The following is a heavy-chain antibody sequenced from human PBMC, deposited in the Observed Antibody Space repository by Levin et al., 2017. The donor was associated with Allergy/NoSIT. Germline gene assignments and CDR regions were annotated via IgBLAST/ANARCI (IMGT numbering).Heavy chain of an antibody. J-gene: IGHJ4*02. CDR2: ISYDGSNK. CDR3: AKMGGYCSGASCYG. V-gene: IGHV3-30*18. D-gene: IGHD2-15*01. CDR1: GFIFSSYG. Sequence: QSGGSLRLSCAASGFIFSSYGMHWVRQTPGKGLEWVAVISYDGSNKYYADSVKGRFTVSRDNSKNTLYMQMNSLRAEDTAVYYCAKMGGYCSGASCYGWGQGTPVTVSS.